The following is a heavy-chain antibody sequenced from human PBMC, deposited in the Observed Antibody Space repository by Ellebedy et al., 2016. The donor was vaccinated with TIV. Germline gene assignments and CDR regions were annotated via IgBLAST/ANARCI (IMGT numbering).Heavy chain of an antibody. CDR3: ATPISGLRRGHGMDV. CDR2: ISGSGGNT. Sequence: GESLKISCAASGFTFSNFAMNWVRQAAGKGLEWVSTISGSGGNTYYADSVKGRFTTSRDNSKNTLYLQMNTLRAEDTAVYYCATPISGLRRGHGMDVWGQGTTVTVSS. CDR1: GFTFSNFA. V-gene: IGHV3-23*01. J-gene: IGHJ6*02. D-gene: IGHD3/OR15-3a*01.